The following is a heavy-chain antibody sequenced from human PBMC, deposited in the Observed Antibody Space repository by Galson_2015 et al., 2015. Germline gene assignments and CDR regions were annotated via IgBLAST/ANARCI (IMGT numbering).Heavy chain of an antibody. CDR2: ISVYSGDT. CDR1: GYTFTNFG. D-gene: IGHD2-15*01. V-gene: IGHV1-18*01. CDR3: ARLPGRISHSRDFYYGLDV. Sequence: SCKASGYTFTNFGISWVRQAPGQGLEWMGWISVYSGDTNYAPNLQGRVTMTTDTATATADMELRSLRSDDTAVYYCARLPGRISHSRDFYYGLDVWGQGTPVTVSS. J-gene: IGHJ6*02.